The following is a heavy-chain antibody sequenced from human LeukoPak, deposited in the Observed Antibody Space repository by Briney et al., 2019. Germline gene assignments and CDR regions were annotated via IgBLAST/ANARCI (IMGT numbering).Heavy chain of an antibody. D-gene: IGHD4-11*01. Sequence: GGSLRLSCAASGFTFSSYSMNWVRQAPGKGLEWVSSISSSGYIYYADSVKGRFTISRDNAKNSLYLQMNSLRAEDTAVYYCARDPVTTVRGWFDPWGQGTLVTVSS. CDR1: GFTFSSYS. CDR2: ISSSGYI. V-gene: IGHV3-21*01. J-gene: IGHJ5*02. CDR3: ARDPVTTVRGWFDP.